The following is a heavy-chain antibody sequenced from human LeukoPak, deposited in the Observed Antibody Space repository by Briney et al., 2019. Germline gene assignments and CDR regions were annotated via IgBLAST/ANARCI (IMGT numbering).Heavy chain of an antibody. CDR3: ARYKYSGSSYYFDY. CDR2: IYYSGNT. V-gene: IGHV4-59*01. Sequence: SETLSLTCTVSGGSISSYYWSWIRQPPGKGLEWIGYIYYSGNTNHNPSLKSRVTISVDTSKNQFSLKLSSVTAADTAVYYCARYKYSGSSYYFDYWGQGTLVTVSS. J-gene: IGHJ4*02. CDR1: GGSISSYY. D-gene: IGHD1-26*01.